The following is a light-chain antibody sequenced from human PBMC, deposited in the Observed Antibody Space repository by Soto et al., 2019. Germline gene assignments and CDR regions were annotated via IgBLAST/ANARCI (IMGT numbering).Light chain of an antibody. CDR2: DAS. CDR1: QSVSSS. J-gene: IGKJ4*01. CDR3: QQRSSF. Sequence: EMVLPQSPATRSLSPGERPTLSGRASQSVSSSLAWYQQKPGQAPRLLIYDASNRATGIPARFSGSGSGTDFTLTISSLEPEDFAVYYCQQRSSFFGGGTKVEIK. V-gene: IGKV3-11*01.